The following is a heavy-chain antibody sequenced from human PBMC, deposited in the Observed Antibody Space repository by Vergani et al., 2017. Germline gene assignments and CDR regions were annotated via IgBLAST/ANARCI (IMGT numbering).Heavy chain of an antibody. V-gene: IGHV4-30-4*08. Sequence: QVQLQESGPGLVKPSQTLSLTCSVSGGSISSNDYYWTWIRQPPGKGLEWLGYIYYSGSTYYNPSLKSRLTMSVDTSKNQFSLELSSVTASDTAMYYCASKPTGTTWYSVKYYFDFWGQGTLVAVSS. CDR1: GGSISSNDYY. D-gene: IGHD6-13*01. CDR3: ASKPTGTTWYSVKYYFDF. CDR2: IYYSGST. J-gene: IGHJ4*02.